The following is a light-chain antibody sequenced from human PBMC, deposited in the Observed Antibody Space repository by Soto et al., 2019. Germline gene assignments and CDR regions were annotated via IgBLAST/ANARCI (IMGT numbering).Light chain of an antibody. V-gene: IGKV3-20*01. CDR1: QSVSSNH. Sequence: DIVLTQSPGTLSLSPGERATLSCRASQSVSSNHLAWYQQKPDQAPRLLIYGGSSRATGIPVRFSGSGSETDFTLTTTRLEPEDFAVYYCQQYSSSRTFGQGTKVDIK. CDR3: QQYSSSRT. CDR2: GGS. J-gene: IGKJ1*01.